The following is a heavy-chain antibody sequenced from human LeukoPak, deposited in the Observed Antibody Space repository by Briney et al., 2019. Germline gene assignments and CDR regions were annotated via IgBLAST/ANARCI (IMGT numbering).Heavy chain of an antibody. J-gene: IGHJ4*02. V-gene: IGHV4-39*07. CDR3: ARATTGAARPLRY. D-gene: IGHD6-6*01. CDR1: GGSISSSSYY. CDR2: INHSGST. Sequence: SETLSLTCTVSGGSISSSSYYWSWIRQPPGKGLEWIGEINHSGSTNYNPSLKSRVTISVDTSKNQFSLKLSSVTAADTAVYYCARATTGAARPLRYWGQGTLVTVSS.